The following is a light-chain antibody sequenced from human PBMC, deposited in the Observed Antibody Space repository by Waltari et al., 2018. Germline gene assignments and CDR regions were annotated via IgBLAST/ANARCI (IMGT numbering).Light chain of an antibody. CDR3: QQYSSLPLT. J-gene: IGKJ3*01. CDR1: QSVSSST. CDR2: GAS. Sequence: SCRVSQSVSSSTLSGYRQKPGQAPRLLIYGASSRSTGIPDRFSGSGSGTDFSLTISRLEPEDFAVYYCQQYSSLPLTFGPGTKVDLK. V-gene: IGKV3-20*01.